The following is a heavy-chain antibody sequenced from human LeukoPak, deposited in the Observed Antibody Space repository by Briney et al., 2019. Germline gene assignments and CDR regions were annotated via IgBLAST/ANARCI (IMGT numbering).Heavy chain of an antibody. Sequence: ASVKVSCKASGYTFTGYYMRWVRQAPGQGLEWMGWINPNSGGTNYAQKFQGWVTMTRDTSISTAYMELSRLRSDDTAVYYCARANYDILTGPFDYWGQGTLVTVSS. D-gene: IGHD3-9*01. CDR2: INPNSGGT. CDR1: GYTFTGYY. V-gene: IGHV1-2*04. CDR3: ARANYDILTGPFDY. J-gene: IGHJ4*02.